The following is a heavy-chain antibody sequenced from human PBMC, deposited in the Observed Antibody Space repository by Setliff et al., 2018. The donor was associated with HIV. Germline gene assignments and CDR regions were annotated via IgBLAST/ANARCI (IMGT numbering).Heavy chain of an antibody. CDR2: IYHSEYT. CDR1: GGSISSDNW. V-gene: IGHV4-4*02. J-gene: IGHJ6*02. D-gene: IGHD2-2*01. Sequence: TLSLTCAVSGGSISSDNWWTWVRQPPGKGLEWIGEIYHSEYTNYNASLKSRVSMSVDESKNQFSLKLTSVTAADTAVYYCARGHCSGTNCYGVDYYGMGVWGQGTTVTVSS. CDR3: ARGHCSGTNCYGVDYYGMGV.